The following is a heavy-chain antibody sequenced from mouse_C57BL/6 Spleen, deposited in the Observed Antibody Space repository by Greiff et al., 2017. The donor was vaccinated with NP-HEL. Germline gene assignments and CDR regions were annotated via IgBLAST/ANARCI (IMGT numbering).Heavy chain of an antibody. V-gene: IGHV1-53*01. J-gene: IGHJ2*01. D-gene: IGHD1-1*01. CDR1: GFTFTGYW. CDR2: INPSNGGT. CDR3: ARSITTVVAFDY. Sequence: VQLQQPGTDLVKPGASVKLSCTASGFTFTGYWMHWVKQRPGQGLEWIGYINPSNGGTNYNEKFKSKATMTVDKSSSTAYMQLSSLTSEDTAVYYCARSITTVVAFDYWGQGTTLTVSS.